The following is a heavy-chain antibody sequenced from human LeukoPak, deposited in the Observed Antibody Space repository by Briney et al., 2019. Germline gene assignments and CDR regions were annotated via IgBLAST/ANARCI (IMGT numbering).Heavy chain of an antibody. V-gene: IGHV3-23*01. CDR2: ISGSGDST. CDR3: AELGITMIGGV. CDR1: GFTFSNYA. Sequence: GGSLRLSCAASGFTFSNYAMRWVRQAPGKGLEWVSGISGSGDSTYYADSVKGRFTIYRDNAKNSLYLHMNSLRATDTAVYHCAELGITMIGGVWGKGTTVTISS. D-gene: IGHD3-10*02. J-gene: IGHJ6*04.